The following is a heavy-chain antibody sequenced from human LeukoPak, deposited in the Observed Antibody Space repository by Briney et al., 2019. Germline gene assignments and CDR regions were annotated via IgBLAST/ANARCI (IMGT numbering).Heavy chain of an antibody. Sequence: GGSLRLSCAASGFSVSDIYMSWVRQAPGKGLEWVSLIYSGGSTYYADSVKGRFTISRDNSKNTLYLQMDSLRAEDTAVYYCARSAGIAATIVLGYWGQGTLVTVSS. D-gene: IGHD5-12*01. CDR1: GFSVSDIY. V-gene: IGHV3-66*01. CDR2: IYSGGST. CDR3: ARSAGIAATIVLGY. J-gene: IGHJ4*02.